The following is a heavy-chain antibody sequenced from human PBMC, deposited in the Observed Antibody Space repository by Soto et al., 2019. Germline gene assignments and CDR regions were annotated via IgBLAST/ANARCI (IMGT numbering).Heavy chain of an antibody. CDR3: ARGLSSSAYLDY. CDR1: GGPISSSGDY. D-gene: IGHD6-19*01. Sequence: SETLSLTCTVTGGPISSSGDYWGWVRQTPGKGLEWIGTISYSGSTYYNPSLMSRVTISVDTSKKQFSLRLISVTAADTAVYYCARGLSSSAYLDYWGQGTLVTVSS. V-gene: IGHV4-39*01. J-gene: IGHJ4*02. CDR2: ISYSGST.